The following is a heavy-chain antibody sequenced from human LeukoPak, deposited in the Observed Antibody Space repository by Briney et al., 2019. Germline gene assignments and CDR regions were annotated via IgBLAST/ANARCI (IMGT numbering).Heavy chain of an antibody. Sequence: GGSLRLSCAASGFTFSSYSMNWVRRAPGKGLEWVSSISSSSSYIYYADSVKGRFTISRDNAKNSLYLQMNSLRDEDTAVYYCARARYCSSTNCRNWFDPWDQGTLVTVSS. CDR3: ARARYCSSTNCRNWFDP. CDR2: ISSSSSYI. D-gene: IGHD2-2*01. V-gene: IGHV3-21*01. CDR1: GFTFSSYS. J-gene: IGHJ5*02.